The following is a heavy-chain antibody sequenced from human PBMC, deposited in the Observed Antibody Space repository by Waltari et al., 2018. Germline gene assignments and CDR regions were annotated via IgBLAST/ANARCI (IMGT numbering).Heavy chain of an antibody. CDR3: AKKVDAMDWFDP. Sequence: QVQLQESGPGLVKPSDTLSLTCAVSSYSISSNNYWGWIRQSPGKGLEWIGYIQYDGRTYEDPSRRGRVTMSVDTSKNQFSLKLSSVTAVDTAVYYCAKKVDAMDWFDPWGPGTLVTVSS. V-gene: IGHV4-28*07. J-gene: IGHJ5*02. CDR2: IQYDGRT. CDR1: SYSISSNNY.